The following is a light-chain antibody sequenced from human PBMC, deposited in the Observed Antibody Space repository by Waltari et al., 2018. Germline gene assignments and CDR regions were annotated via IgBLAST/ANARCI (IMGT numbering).Light chain of an antibody. CDR3: ALYMGSGIWV. Sequence: QTVVTQAPALSVSPGGTVTLTRALSSGVLSPTSSATWYQPTPGQAPRTLVYKANARSSGVPDRFSGSILGNTAALTITGAQADDESDYYCALYMGSGIWVFGGGTRLTVL. CDR2: KAN. V-gene: IGLV8-61*01. CDR1: SGVLSPTSS. J-gene: IGLJ3*02.